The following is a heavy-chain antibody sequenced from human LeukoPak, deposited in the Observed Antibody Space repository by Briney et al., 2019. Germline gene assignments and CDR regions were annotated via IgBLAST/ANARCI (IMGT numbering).Heavy chain of an antibody. CDR1: GDSVSSKSVA. Sequence: SQTLSLTCAISGDSVSSKSVAWNWIRQCPSKGLEWLGRTYYRSKWYNEYAVSAKSRITINPDTSKNQFSLQLNSVTPEDTAVYYCAHASGYFDYWGQGTLVTVSS. D-gene: IGHD2-15*01. V-gene: IGHV6-1*01. J-gene: IGHJ4*02. CDR3: AHASGYFDY. CDR2: TYYRSKWYN.